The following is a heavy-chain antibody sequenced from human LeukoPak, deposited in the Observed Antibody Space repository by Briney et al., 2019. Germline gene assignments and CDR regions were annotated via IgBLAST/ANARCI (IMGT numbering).Heavy chain of an antibody. J-gene: IGHJ6*03. Sequence: GGSLRLSCTTSGFTFSDYYMSWIRQAPGKGLEWVSYISSSVSTIYYTDSVKGRFTISRDNAKNSLYLQMNSLRAEDTAVYYCARDLAYYDILTGYYPPYYYYYMDVWGKGTTVTVSS. V-gene: IGHV3-11*04. CDR2: ISSSVSTI. CDR3: ARDLAYYDILTGYYPPYYYYYMDV. D-gene: IGHD3-9*01. CDR1: GFTFSDYY.